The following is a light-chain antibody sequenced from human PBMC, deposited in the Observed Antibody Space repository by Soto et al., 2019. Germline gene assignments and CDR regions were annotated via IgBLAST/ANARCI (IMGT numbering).Light chain of an antibody. V-gene: IGLV2-14*01. Sequence: QSALTQPASVSGSPGQSITISCTGTKSDIGSYKYVSWYQQHPGKVPKLLIYEVTNRPSGISNRFSGSKSGNTASLTISGLQPEDEADYHFNSYSGARTWVFGGGTKLTVL. J-gene: IGLJ3*02. CDR1: KSDIGSYKY. CDR3: NSYSGARTWV. CDR2: EVT.